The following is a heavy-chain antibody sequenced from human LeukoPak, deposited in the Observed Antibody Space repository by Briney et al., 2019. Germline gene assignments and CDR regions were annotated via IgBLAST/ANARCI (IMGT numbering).Heavy chain of an antibody. CDR1: GYTFSSYA. CDR3: ATGPGGEYYFDY. J-gene: IGHJ4*02. CDR2: IIPIFGTA. V-gene: IGHV1-69*06. D-gene: IGHD3-10*01. Sequence: ASVKVSCKASGYTFSSYAISWVRQAPGQGLEWMGGIIPIFGTAIYAQKFQGRVTMTEDTSTDTAYMELSSLRSEDTAVYYCATGPGGEYYFDYWGQGTLVTVSS.